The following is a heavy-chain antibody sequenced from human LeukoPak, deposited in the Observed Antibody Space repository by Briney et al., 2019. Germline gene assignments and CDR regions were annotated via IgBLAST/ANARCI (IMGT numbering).Heavy chain of an antibody. CDR1: GGSISTYY. D-gene: IGHD5-24*01. CDR3: AREEEQMARGFDP. V-gene: IGHV4-4*07. CDR2: IYTSGST. Sequence: SETLSLTCTVSGGSISTYYWSWIRQPAGRGLEWIGRIYTSGSTNYNPSLKSRVTMSVDTSKNQFSLKLSSVTAADTAVYYCAREEEQMARGFDPWGQGALVTVSS. J-gene: IGHJ5*02.